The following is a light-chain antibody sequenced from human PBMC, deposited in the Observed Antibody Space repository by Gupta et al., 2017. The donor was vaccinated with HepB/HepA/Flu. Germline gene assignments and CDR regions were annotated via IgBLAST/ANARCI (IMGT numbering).Light chain of an antibody. CDR1: SSNIGAGHD. V-gene: IGLV1-40*01. Sequence: QHVLTLSPSASGAPGQRGTIDCTGSSSNIGAGHDLNRYQQLPGTAPKLLIYVNSHRRSGVPYRFSGSKSGTSASLVITGLQAEDEADYYCRSYENSLSGFVVFGGGTKLTVL. J-gene: IGLJ2*01. CDR2: VNS. CDR3: RSYENSLSGFVV.